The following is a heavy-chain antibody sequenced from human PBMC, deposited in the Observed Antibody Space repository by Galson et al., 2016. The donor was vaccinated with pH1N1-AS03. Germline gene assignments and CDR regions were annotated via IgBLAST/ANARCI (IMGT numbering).Heavy chain of an antibody. CDR2: INWNSGHI. CDR1: GFTFGDYA. D-gene: IGHD3-10*01. J-gene: IGHJ3*02. V-gene: IGHV3-9*01. CDR3: AKGQHGYGGSGSIDM. Sequence: SLRLSCAASGFTFGDYAMHWVRQVPGKGLDWVSHINWNSGHIDYADSVKGRFTLSRDNARSFLYLQMKSLRTEDTGLYFCAKGQHGYGGSGSIDMLGQGTIVIASS.